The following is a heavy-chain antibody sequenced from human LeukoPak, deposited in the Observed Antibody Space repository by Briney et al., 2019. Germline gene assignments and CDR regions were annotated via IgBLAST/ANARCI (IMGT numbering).Heavy chain of an antibody. V-gene: IGHV1-2*02. CDR2: INPNSGAT. CDR1: GYSFTGYY. CDR3: ARDQNYFDTTTYYGIDY. J-gene: IGHJ4*02. D-gene: IGHD3-22*01. Sequence: ASAKVSCKASGYSFTGYYIHWVRQAPGQGLEWVGWINPNSGATNYAQKFQDRVTMTRDTSISTAYMELSRLRSDDTAVYLCARDQNYFDTTTYYGIDYWGQGTLVTVSS.